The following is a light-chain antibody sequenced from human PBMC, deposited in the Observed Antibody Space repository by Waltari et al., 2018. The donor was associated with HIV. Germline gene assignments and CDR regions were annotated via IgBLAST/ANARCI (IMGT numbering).Light chain of an antibody. V-gene: IGLV4-69*01. CDR2: LNSDGSH. CDR1: SGHSSYV. Sequence: QLVLTPSPYASASLGASVKLTCTLSSGHSSYVIAWHHQQPEKGPRYLMKLNSDGSHSKGDGIPDRFSGSSSGAERYLTISSLQSEDEADYYCQTWGTGIRVFGGGTKLTVL. J-gene: IGLJ3*02. CDR3: QTWGTGIRV.